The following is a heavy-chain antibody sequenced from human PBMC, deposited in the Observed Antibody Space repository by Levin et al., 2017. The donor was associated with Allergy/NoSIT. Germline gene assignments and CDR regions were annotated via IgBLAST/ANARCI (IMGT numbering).Heavy chain of an antibody. Sequence: GGERRLSCAASGFSIRNYYMSWVRQAPGKGLECVSIIYIPGTTYYTDSVKGRFIISRDNSKNTLYLQMNNLRDEDTAVYYCAREQGDSWGQGTLVTVSS. V-gene: IGHV3-53*01. CDR2: IYIPGTT. CDR3: AREQGDS. J-gene: IGHJ4*02. CDR1: GFSIRNYY.